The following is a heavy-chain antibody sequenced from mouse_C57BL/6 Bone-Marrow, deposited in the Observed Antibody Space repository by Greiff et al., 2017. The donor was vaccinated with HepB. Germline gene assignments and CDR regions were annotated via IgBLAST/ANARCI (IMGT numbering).Heavy chain of an antibody. CDR3: ARHDYGGYFDV. CDR1: GFTFSSYG. D-gene: IGHD1-1*01. J-gene: IGHJ1*03. V-gene: IGHV5-6*01. CDR2: ISSGGSYT. Sequence: EVQVVESGGDLVKPGGSLKLSCAASGFTFSSYGMSWVRQTPDKRLEWVATISSGGSYTYYPASVKGRVTISRDNAKNTLYLQMRSLNSEDTAMYYCARHDYGGYFDVWGTGTTVTVSS.